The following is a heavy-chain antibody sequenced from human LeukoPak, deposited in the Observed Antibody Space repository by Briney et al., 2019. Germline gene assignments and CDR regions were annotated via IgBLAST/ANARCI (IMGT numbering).Heavy chain of an antibody. CDR2: INHSGST. V-gene: IGHV4-34*01. Sequence: SETLSLTCAVYGGSFSGYYWSWIRQPPGKGLEWIGEINHSGSTNYNPSLKSRVTISVVTSKNQFSLKLSSVTAADTAVYYCARRYYPVGFDPWGQGTLVTVSS. D-gene: IGHD3-10*01. J-gene: IGHJ5*02. CDR1: GGSFSGYY. CDR3: ARRYYPVGFDP.